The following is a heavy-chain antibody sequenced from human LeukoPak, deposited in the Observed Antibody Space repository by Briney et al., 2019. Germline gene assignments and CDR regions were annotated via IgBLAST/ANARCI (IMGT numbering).Heavy chain of an antibody. CDR2: ISSSSSYI. J-gene: IGHJ4*02. D-gene: IGHD2-2*01. CDR1: GFTFSSYS. V-gene: IGHV3-21*01. Sequence: GGSLRLSCAASGFTFSSYSMNWVRQAPGKGLEWVSSISSSSSYIYYADSVKGRFTISRDNAKNSMYLQMNILRAQDKAVYYSARGEGLGPAATNYWGQGTLVTVSS. CDR3: ARGEGLGPAATNY.